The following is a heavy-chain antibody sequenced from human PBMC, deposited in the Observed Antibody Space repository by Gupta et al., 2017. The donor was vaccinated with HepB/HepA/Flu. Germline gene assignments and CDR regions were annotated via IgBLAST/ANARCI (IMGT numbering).Heavy chain of an antibody. CDR3: AREKTVAGTTVTFDI. J-gene: IGHJ3*02. V-gene: IGHV1-69*01. CDR1: GGTFGHYA. D-gene: IGHD4-17*01. CDR2: IIPLYNTP. Sequence: QVLLVQSGTEVKKPESSVKVSCRTSGGTFGHYAVSWVRQAPGQGLEHIGGIIPLYNTPNYAQKFQDRVTITADDSRGIVYMELTSLKSEDTAMYFCAREKTVAGTTVTFDIWGHGTMVHVSS.